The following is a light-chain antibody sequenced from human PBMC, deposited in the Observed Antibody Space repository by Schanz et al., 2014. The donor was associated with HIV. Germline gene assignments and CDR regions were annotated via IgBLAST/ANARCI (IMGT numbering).Light chain of an antibody. CDR1: ETVYSN. CDR2: GAS. J-gene: IGKJ4*01. Sequence: ETVMTQSPATLSVSPGERVTLSCRARETVYSNVAWYQQKPGQTPRLLIFGASTRATGIPDRFSGSGSGTDFTLTISRLEPEDFAVYYCQQYGDSPPLTFGGGTKVEIK. CDR3: QQYGDSPPLT. V-gene: IGKV3-20*01.